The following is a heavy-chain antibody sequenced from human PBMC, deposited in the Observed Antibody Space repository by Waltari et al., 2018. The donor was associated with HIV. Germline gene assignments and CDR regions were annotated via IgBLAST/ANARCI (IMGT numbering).Heavy chain of an antibody. J-gene: IGHJ5*02. CDR1: GGSFSGYY. D-gene: IGHD6-19*01. Sequence: QVQLQQWGAGLLKPSETLSLTCAVYGGSFSGYYWSWIRQPPGKGLEWIGEINHSGSTNYNPSLKSRVTISVDTSKNQFSLKLSSVTAADTAVYYCASIAVAGTRVSWDWFDPWGQGTLVTVSS. CDR2: INHSGST. V-gene: IGHV4-34*01. CDR3: ASIAVAGTRVSWDWFDP.